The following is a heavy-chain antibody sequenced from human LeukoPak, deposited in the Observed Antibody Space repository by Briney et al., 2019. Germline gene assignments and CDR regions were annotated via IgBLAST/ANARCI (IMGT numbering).Heavy chain of an antibody. D-gene: IGHD2-2*01. J-gene: IGHJ4*02. CDR1: GGSFSGYY. Sequence: SETLSLTCAVYGGSFSGYYWSWIHQPPGKGLEWIGEINHSGSTNYNPSLKSRVTISVDTSKNQFSLKLSSVTAADTAVYYCARGPNCVSTSCGSDYWGQGTLVTVSS. V-gene: IGHV4-34*01. CDR2: INHSGST. CDR3: ARGPNCVSTSCGSDY.